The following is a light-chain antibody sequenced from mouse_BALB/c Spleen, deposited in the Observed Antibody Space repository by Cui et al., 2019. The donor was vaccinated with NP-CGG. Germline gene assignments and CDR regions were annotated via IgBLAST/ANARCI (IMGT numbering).Light chain of an antibody. CDR1: TGAVTASNY. CDR2: DTK. J-gene: IGLJ1*01. Sequence: QAVVTQESAPTTSPGETVTLTCRSSTGAVTASNYANWVQEKPDHLFTGLVGDTKNRVPGVPARFSGSRIGDKAALTITGAQTEDEAIYFCALWYSNHWVFGGGTKLTVL. V-gene: IGLV1*01. CDR3: ALWYSNHWV.